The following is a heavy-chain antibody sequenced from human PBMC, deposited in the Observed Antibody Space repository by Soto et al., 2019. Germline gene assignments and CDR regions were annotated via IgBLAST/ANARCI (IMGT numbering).Heavy chain of an antibody. V-gene: IGHV3-23*01. CDR3: AKTRWYWYFDL. D-gene: IGHD2-15*01. CDR2: IGGSGGST. CDR1: GFTFSSYA. J-gene: IGHJ2*01. Sequence: EVQLLESGGGLVQPGGSLRLSCAASGFTFSSYAMTWVRQAPGKGLEWVSAIGGSGGSTYYADSVKGRFTISRDNYKNTLYLQMNSLRAEDTAVYYCAKTRWYWYFDLWGRGTLVTVSS.